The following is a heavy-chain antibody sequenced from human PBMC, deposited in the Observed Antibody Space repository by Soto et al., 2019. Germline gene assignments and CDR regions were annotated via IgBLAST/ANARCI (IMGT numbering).Heavy chain of an antibody. Sequence: QVQLVQSGAEVKKPGASVKVSCKASGYTFTSYHIIWVRQATGQGLEWMGWMNPSTGNTDSAEKFQGRLTMTRNTSISTVYMELSSLSFEDTAVYYCARGRIIVAGGFDPWGQGTLVIVSS. CDR3: ARGRIIVAGGFDP. CDR1: GYTFTSYH. J-gene: IGHJ5*02. D-gene: IGHD6-19*01. V-gene: IGHV1-8*01. CDR2: MNPSTGNT.